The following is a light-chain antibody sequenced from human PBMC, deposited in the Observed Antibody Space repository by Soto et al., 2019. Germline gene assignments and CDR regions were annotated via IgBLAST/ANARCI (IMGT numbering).Light chain of an antibody. CDR2: DVT. CDR3: CSYAAIYPVI. V-gene: IGLV2-11*01. Sequence: QSVLTQPRSVSGSPGQSVTISCTGTSSDVGVYNYVSWYQHHPGKAPKLMIYDVTKRPSGVPGRFSGSKSGNTASLTISGLQAEDEADYHCCSYAAIYPVIFGGGTKLTVL. J-gene: IGLJ2*01. CDR1: SSDVGVYNY.